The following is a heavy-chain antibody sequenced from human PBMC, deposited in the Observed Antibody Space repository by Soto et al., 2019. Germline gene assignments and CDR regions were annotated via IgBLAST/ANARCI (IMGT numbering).Heavy chain of an antibody. CDR1: GFTFSSYA. J-gene: IGHJ4*02. D-gene: IGHD2-15*01. Sequence: QVQLVESGGGVVQPGRSLRLSCAASGFTFSSYAMHWVRQAPGKGLEWVAVISYDGSNKYYADSVKGRFTISRDNSKNTLYLQMNSLSAEDTAVYYCARVLPDCSGGSCYSGGDYWGQGTLVTVSS. V-gene: IGHV3-30-3*01. CDR3: ARVLPDCSGGSCYSGGDY. CDR2: ISYDGSNK.